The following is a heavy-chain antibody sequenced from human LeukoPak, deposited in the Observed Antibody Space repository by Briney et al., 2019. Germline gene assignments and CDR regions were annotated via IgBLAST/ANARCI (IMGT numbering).Heavy chain of an antibody. CDR1: GGSISSSNW. J-gene: IGHJ3*02. CDR3: ARSHSSGWYGGPRSLHDAFDI. CDR2: IYHRRST. V-gene: IGHV4-4*02. D-gene: IGHD6-19*01. Sequence: SETLSLTCAVSGGSISSSNWWCCVRPPPGKGVWWIGKIYHRRSTNYNPSLKSRVTISVDQSNNQFSLKLSSVTAADTAVYYCARSHSSGWYGGPRSLHDAFDIWGQGTMVTVSS.